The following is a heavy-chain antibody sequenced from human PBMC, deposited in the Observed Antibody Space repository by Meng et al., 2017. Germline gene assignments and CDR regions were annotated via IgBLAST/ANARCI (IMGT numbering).Heavy chain of an antibody. CDR2: IIPIFGTA. J-gene: IGHJ6*01. D-gene: IGHD6-19*01. CDR3: ARVRSGWHVGYYYGMDV. Sequence: SVKVSCKASGGTFSSYAISWVRQAPGQGLEWMGGIIPIFGTANYAQKFQGRVTITTDESTSTAYMELSSLRSEDTAVYYCARVRSGWHVGYYYGMDVWGQGTMVTGSS. CDR1: GGTFSSYA. V-gene: IGHV1-69*05.